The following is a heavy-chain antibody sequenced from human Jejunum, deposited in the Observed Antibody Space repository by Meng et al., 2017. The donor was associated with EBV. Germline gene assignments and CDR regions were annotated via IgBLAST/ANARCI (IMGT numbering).Heavy chain of an antibody. CDR1: GDRCFSNSAA. J-gene: IGHJ4*02. CDR3: TRESTTGCVDY. V-gene: IGHV6-1*01. D-gene: IGHD1-1*01. Sequence: QLQPAGPGLVKPAEPLHTTCSISGDRCFSNSAAWNWIRQSPLRCLEGMGSRVYRTMWYNHYAPSVESRITINADTSQNLFSLQLTYVTPEDTAVYYCTRESTTGCVDYWGQGTLVTVSS. CDR2: RVYRTMWYN.